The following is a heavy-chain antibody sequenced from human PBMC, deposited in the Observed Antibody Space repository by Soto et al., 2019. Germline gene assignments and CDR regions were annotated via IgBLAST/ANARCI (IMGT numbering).Heavy chain of an antibody. D-gene: IGHD6-13*01. V-gene: IGHV3-30*19. J-gene: IGHJ4*02. Sequence: QVQLVESGGGMVQPGRSLRLSCTASGFTFSSYGMHWVRQAPGKGLEWVALISYDDGSNKYYADSVKGRFTISRDNSKNTLYLQMNSLRAEDTAVYFCARDPARYGTTRIFDYWGQGTLVTVSS. CDR2: ISYDDGSNK. CDR3: ARDPARYGTTRIFDY. CDR1: GFTFSSYG.